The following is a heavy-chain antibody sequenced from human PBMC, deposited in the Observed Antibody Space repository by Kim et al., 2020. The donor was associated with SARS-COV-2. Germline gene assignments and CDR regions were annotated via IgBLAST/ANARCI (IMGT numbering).Heavy chain of an antibody. CDR1: GFTFSSYA. D-gene: IGHD2-21*02. CDR2: ISGSGGST. Sequence: GGSLRLSCAASGFTFSSYAMRWVRQAPGKGLEWVSAISGSGGSTYYADSVKGRFTISRDNSKNTLYLQMNSLRAEDTAVYYCAGGDATYYCYGMEVWGQGTTDTVS. J-gene: IGHJ6*02. CDR3: AGGDATYYCYGMEV. V-gene: IGHV3-23*01.